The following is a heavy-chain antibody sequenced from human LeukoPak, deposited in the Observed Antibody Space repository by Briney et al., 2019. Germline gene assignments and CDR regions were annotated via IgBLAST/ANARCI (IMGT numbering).Heavy chain of an antibody. CDR1: GFTFSSYW. Sequence: GGSLRLSCAASGFTFSSYWMSWVRQAPGKGLEWVANIKQDGSEKYYVDSVKGRFTISRDNSKNTLYLQMNSLRAEDTAVYYCACSTDYDSSGYYPDYWGQGTLVTVSS. D-gene: IGHD3-22*01. V-gene: IGHV3-7*03. J-gene: IGHJ4*02. CDR2: IKQDGSEK. CDR3: ACSTDYDSSGYYPDY.